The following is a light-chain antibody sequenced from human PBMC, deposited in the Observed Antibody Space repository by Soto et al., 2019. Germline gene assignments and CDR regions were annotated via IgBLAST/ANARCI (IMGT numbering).Light chain of an antibody. Sequence: SYELSPPPSVSVAPGQTARITCGGDNIGSKSGHWYQQNPGQAPVLAVYDGSPRPSGIPERFPCSNSGNTATLTITRVEDGDEAEDWCQLWASSSDAVVFGGGKKVTVL. CDR3: QLWASSSDAVV. J-gene: IGLJ2*01. V-gene: IGLV3-21*02. CDR2: DGS. CDR1: NIGSKS.